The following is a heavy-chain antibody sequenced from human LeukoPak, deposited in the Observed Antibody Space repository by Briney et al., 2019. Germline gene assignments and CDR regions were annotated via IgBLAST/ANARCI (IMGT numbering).Heavy chain of an antibody. CDR2: ISAYNGNT. V-gene: IGHV1-18*04. CDR3: VRVRDCSGSDCCSPAVGWFAL. D-gene: IGHD2-21*01. Sequence: GASVTVSCMASGCTFTCYAFSWVRQAPGQGLEWMGCISAYNGNTSNVQKLQDRVTMTGDTSTTTAYMELRSLRFDDTAVYYCVRVRDCSGSDCCSPAVGWFALWGQGTLVTVSS. CDR1: GCTFTCYA. J-gene: IGHJ5*02.